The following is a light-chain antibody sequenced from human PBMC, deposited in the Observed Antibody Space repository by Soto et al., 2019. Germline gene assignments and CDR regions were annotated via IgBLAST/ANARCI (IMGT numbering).Light chain of an antibody. CDR3: SSYISSSTYV. J-gene: IGLJ1*01. Sequence: QSALTQPPSVSGSPGQSATISCTGTSSDVGSYNRVSWYQQPPGTAPKLMISEVSNRPSGVPDRFSGSKSGNTASLTISGLQAEDEADYYCSSYISSSTYVFGTGTKVTVL. CDR1: SSDVGSYNR. V-gene: IGLV2-18*02. CDR2: EVS.